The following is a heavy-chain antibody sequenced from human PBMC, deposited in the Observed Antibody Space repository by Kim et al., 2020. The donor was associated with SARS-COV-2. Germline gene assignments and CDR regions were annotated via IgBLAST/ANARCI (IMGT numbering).Heavy chain of an antibody. J-gene: IGHJ4*02. Sequence: SETLSLTCTVSGGSISSYYWSWIRQPPGKGLEWIGYIYYSGSTNYNPSLKSRVTISVDTSKNQFSLKLSSVTAADTAVYYCVRIAVAGTPFFDYWGQGTLVTVSS. CDR1: GGSISSYY. CDR2: IYYSGST. CDR3: VRIAVAGTPFFDY. D-gene: IGHD6-19*01. V-gene: IGHV4-59*13.